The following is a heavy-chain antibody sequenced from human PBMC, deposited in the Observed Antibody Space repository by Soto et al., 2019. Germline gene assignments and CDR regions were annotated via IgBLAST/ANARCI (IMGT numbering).Heavy chain of an antibody. CDR2: ISYDGSQK. J-gene: IGHJ4*02. V-gene: IGHV3-30*18. CDR1: GFTFSSYG. D-gene: IGHD6-13*01. CDR3: AKDRSSSWRDSRALICC. Sequence: QVQLVESGGGVVQPGRSLRLSCAVSGFTFSSYGMHWVRQAPGKGLEWVAVISYDGSQKYYADSVKGRFTISRDNSKNTLYLKMNSLRAEDTAVYYCAKDRSSSWRDSRALICCWGQGTLVTVSS.